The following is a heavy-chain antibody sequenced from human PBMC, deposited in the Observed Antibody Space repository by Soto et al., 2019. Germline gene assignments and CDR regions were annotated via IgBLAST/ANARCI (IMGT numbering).Heavy chain of an antibody. CDR2: ISAYNGKT. J-gene: IGHJ6*02. V-gene: IGHV1-18*01. CDR1: GYAFTSYG. D-gene: IGHD5-12*01. Sequence: ASVKVSSTASGYAFTSYGISWVRQAPGQGLEWMGWISAYNGKTNYAQNVQGRVTMTTDTSTRTAYMDLRSLRSDDTAVYYCARGGDVNYYHGMDVWGQGTTVTVSS. CDR3: ARGGDVNYYHGMDV.